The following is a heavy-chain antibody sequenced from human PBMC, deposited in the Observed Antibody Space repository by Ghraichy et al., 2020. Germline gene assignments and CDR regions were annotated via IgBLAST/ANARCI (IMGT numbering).Heavy chain of an antibody. CDR1: GFTFTSSA. Sequence: SVKVSCKASGFTFTSSAVQWVRQARGQRLEWIGWIVVGSGNTNYAQKFQERVTITRDMSTSTAYMELSSLRSEDTAVYYCAADEYYYDSSGYYPTDWGQGTLVTVSS. V-gene: IGHV1-58*01. CDR3: AADEYYYDSSGYYPTD. J-gene: IGHJ4*02. CDR2: IVVGSGNT. D-gene: IGHD3-22*01.